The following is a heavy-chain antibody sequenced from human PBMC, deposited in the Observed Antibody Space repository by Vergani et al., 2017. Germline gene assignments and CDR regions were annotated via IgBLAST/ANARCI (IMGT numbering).Heavy chain of an antibody. CDR1: GGTFSSYA. V-gene: IGHV1-69*04. J-gene: IGHJ5*02. CDR2: IIPILGIA. D-gene: IGHD6-13*01. Sequence: QVQLVQSGAEVKKPGASVKVSCKASGGTFSSYAISWVRQAPGQGLEWMGRIIPILGIANYAQKFQGRVTITAGKSTSTAYMELSSLRSEDTAVYYCARDLSSSWTTNWFDPWGQGTLVTVSS. CDR3: ARDLSSSWTTNWFDP.